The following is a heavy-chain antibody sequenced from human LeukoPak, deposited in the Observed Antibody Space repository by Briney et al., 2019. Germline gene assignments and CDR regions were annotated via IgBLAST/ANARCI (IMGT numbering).Heavy chain of an antibody. V-gene: IGHV4-4*02. Sequence: SGTLSLTCAVSGGSISSSNWWSWIRQPPGKGLEWIGEIYHSGSTNYNPSLKSRVTISVDTSKNQFSLKLSSVTAADTAVYYCARGEVGAAMALDYWGQGTLVTVSS. CDR1: GGSISSSNW. D-gene: IGHD5-18*01. CDR2: IYHSGST. CDR3: ARGEVGAAMALDY. J-gene: IGHJ4*02.